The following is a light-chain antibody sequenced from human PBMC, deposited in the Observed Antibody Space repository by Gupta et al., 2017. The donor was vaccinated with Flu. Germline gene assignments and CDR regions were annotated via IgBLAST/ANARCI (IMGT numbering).Light chain of an antibody. Sequence: EIVLTQSPGTLSLSPGERATLSCGASQSFSASYLAWYHHKPGQAPRLIIYGASTRAAGIPDRFSGRGSGTDFTLTISRLEPEDVAVYYCQKYGTSPTFGQGTKLEIK. V-gene: IGKV3-20*01. CDR1: QSFSASY. J-gene: IGKJ2*01. CDR3: QKYGTSPT. CDR2: GAS.